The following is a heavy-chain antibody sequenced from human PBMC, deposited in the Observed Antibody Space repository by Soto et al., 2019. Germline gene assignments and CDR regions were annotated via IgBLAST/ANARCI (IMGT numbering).Heavy chain of an antibody. CDR3: ARDAPRRPPSYLYYYGMDV. V-gene: IGHV3-66*01. D-gene: IGHD2-8*01. Sequence: EVQLVESGGGLVQPGGSLRLSCVASGFTVSSNYMSWVRQAPGKGLEWVSIIYSGGSTYYADSVKGRFTISRDNSKSTLYLEMNGLRSEDTAVYYCARDAPRRPPSYLYYYGMDVWGQGTTVTVSS. J-gene: IGHJ6*02. CDR2: IYSGGST. CDR1: GFTVSSNY.